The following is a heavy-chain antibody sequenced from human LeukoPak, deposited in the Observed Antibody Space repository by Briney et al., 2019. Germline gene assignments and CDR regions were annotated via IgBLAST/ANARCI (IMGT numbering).Heavy chain of an antibody. CDR3: ARGATVTTIDY. Sequence: KPSETLSLTCTVSGGSISSSSYYWGWLRQPPGKGLEWIGSIYYSRSTYYNPSLKSRVTISVDTTKNQFSLKLSSVTAADTAVYYCARGATVTTIDYWGQGTLVTVSS. J-gene: IGHJ4*02. CDR2: IYYSRST. CDR1: GGSISSSSYY. V-gene: IGHV4-39*07. D-gene: IGHD4-17*01.